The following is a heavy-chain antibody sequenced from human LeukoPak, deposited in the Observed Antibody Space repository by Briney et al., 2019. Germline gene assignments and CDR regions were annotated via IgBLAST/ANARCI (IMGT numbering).Heavy chain of an antibody. V-gene: IGHV3-23*01. Sequence: PGGSLRLSCAASGFTFSSYSMNWVRQAPGKGLEWVSGISWNSGSIGYADSVKGRFTISRDNSKNTLYLQMNSLRAEDTAVYYCAKLVGRAVAGTWGFDYWGQGTLVTVSS. J-gene: IGHJ4*02. CDR2: ISWNSGSI. CDR1: GFTFSSYS. CDR3: AKLVGRAVAGTWGFDY. D-gene: IGHD6-19*01.